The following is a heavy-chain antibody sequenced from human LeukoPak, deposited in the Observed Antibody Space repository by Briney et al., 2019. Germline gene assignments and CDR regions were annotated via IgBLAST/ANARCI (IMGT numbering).Heavy chain of an antibody. V-gene: IGHV3-7*03. D-gene: IGHD6-13*01. Sequence: AGGSLRLSCAASRFPFNAYWMTWVRQAPGKGLEWVANIRQDGDTKYYVDSVKGRFTISRDNAMNSLYLQMNSLRAEDTAIYYCARSLPYGTTWYGRSDFWGQGTLVTVFS. J-gene: IGHJ4*02. CDR1: RFPFNAYW. CDR3: ARSLPYGTTWYGRSDF. CDR2: IRQDGDTK.